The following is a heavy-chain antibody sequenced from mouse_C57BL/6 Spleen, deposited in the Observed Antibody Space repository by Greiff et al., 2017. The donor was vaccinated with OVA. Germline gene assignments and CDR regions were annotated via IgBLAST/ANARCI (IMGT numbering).Heavy chain of an antibody. CDR3: ARDRRRVGFAY. CDR2: ISYDGSN. CDR1: GYSITSGYY. D-gene: IGHD1-1*02. Sequence: EVQLQESGPGLVKPSQSLSLTCSVTGYSITSGYYWNWIRQLPGNKLECMGYISYDGSNNYNPYLKNRTSMTRDTSKNQAFLKLNSVNTENAATSCCARDRRRVGFAYWGQGTLVTVSA. J-gene: IGHJ3*01. V-gene: IGHV3-6*01.